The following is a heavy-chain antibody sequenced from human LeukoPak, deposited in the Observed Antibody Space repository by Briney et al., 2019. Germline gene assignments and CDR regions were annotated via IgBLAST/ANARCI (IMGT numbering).Heavy chain of an antibody. CDR1: GFTFTSFS. Sequence: GGSLRLSCAASGFTFTSFSMNWVRQAPGKGLEWVSYISSGSGTIYYADSVKGRFTISRDNAQNSLYLQMNSLRAEDTAIYYCAREPAAAGKNWFDPWGQGTLVTVSS. CDR3: AREPAAAGKNWFDP. J-gene: IGHJ5*02. CDR2: ISSGSGTI. V-gene: IGHV3-48*04. D-gene: IGHD6-25*01.